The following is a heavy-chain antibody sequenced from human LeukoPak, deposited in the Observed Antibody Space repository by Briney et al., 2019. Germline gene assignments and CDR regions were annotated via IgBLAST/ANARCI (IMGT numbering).Heavy chain of an antibody. V-gene: IGHV3-43*02. Sequence: GGSLRLPCAASGFTFDDYAMHWVRQAPGKGLEWVSLISGDGGSTYYADSVKGRFTISRDNSKNSLYLQMNSLRTEDTALYYCAKDFGVYYYDSSVAFDIWGQGTMVTVSS. CDR3: AKDFGVYYYDSSVAFDI. CDR2: ISGDGGST. D-gene: IGHD3-22*01. CDR1: GFTFDDYA. J-gene: IGHJ3*02.